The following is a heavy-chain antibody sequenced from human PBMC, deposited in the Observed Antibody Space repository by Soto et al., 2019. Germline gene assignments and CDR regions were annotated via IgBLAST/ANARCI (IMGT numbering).Heavy chain of an antibody. CDR3: AREVEAAAGTHPDY. D-gene: IGHD6-13*01. CDR1: GFTFGSYA. V-gene: IGHV3-23*01. CDR2: LSGSGTGA. J-gene: IGHJ4*02. Sequence: EVQLLESGGGLVHPGGSLRLSCVASGFTFGSYAMTCVRQAPGKGLEWVSGLSGSGTGANYADSVKGRFTISRDNSKNTLYLQMNSLTAQDTAVYYCAREVEAAAGTHPDYWGLGTLVTVSS.